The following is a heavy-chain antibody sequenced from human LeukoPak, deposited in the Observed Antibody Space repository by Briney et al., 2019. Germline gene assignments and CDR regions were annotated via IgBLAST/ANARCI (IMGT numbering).Heavy chain of an antibody. CDR3: AKEYYYYGMDV. CDR2: ISYDGSNK. V-gene: IGHV3-30*18. CDR1: GFSFSTYG. Sequence: GGSLRLSCAASGFSFSTYGMHWVRQAPGKGLAWVAPISYDGSNKYYADSVKGRFTISRDNSKNTLYLQLNSLRAEDTAVYYCAKEYYYYGMDVWGQGTTVTVSS. J-gene: IGHJ6*02.